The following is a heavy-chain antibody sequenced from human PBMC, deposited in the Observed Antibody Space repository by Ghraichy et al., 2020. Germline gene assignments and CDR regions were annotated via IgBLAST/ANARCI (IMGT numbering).Heavy chain of an antibody. D-gene: IGHD5-18*01. CDR3: ARRQLGGYSYGYYFDS. J-gene: IGHJ4*01. V-gene: IGHV4-34*01. CDR1: GGSFSGYY. Sequence: SETLSLTCAVYGGSFSGYYWSWIRQPPGKGLEWIGEINHSGSSNYNPSLKSRVTISVDTSKNQFSLKLNSVTAADTAVYYCARRQLGGYSYGYYFDSWCHGPRVTVSP. CDR2: INHSGSS.